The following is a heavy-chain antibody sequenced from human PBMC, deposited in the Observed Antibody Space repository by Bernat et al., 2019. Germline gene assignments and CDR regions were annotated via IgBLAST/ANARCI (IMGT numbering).Heavy chain of an antibody. CDR1: GFTFSDYG. CDR2: ISSSSSYT. V-gene: IGHV3-21*05. J-gene: IGHJ6*03. Sequence: EVQLLESGGGLVQPGGSLRLSCAASGFTFSDYGMNWVRQAPGKGLDWVSYISSSSSYTNYADSVKGRFTISRDNAKNSLYLQMNSLRAEDTAVYYCARGTSTSAPYMDVWGKGTTVTVSS. CDR3: ARGTSTSAPYMDV.